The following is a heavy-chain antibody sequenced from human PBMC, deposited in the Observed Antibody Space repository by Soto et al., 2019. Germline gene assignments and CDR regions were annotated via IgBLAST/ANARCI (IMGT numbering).Heavy chain of an antibody. J-gene: IGHJ6*03. CDR2: IYSGGST. Sequence: PGGSLRLSCAASGFTVSSNYMSWVRQAPGKELERVSVIYSGGSTYYADSVKGRFTISRDNSKNTLYLQMNSLRAEDMAVYYFARGLKEGYYPYYYYYMDVWGKGTTVTVSS. CDR3: ARGLKEGYYPYYYYYMDV. CDR1: GFTVSSNY. D-gene: IGHD3-22*01. V-gene: IGHV3-66*01.